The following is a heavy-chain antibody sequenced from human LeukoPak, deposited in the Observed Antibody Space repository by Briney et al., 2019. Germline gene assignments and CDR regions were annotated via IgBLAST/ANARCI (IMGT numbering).Heavy chain of an antibody. V-gene: IGHV4-59*01. J-gene: IGHJ4*02. D-gene: IGHD5-18*01. CDR2: IYYRGGS. Sequence: PSAPLSLTCAFSGGSISSYHWNWSRRAPGKGGEGSGYIYYRGGSNYNPSLKGRVAISVDSSKKKFSMKGTSVTPADTAIYYCTTIKRGDIFGYFDFWGQGALVTVSS. CDR1: GGSISSYH. CDR3: TTIKRGDIFGYFDF.